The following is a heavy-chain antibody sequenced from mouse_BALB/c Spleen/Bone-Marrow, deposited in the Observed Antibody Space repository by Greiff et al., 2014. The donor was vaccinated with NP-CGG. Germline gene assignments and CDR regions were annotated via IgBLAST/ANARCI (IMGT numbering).Heavy chain of an antibody. CDR1: GFTFSDYY. CDR3: ARPGERYGAMDY. Sequence: DVQLQESGGGLVKPGGSLKLSCAASGFTFSDYYMYWVRQTPEKRLEWVATISDGGGYTYYPDSVWGRFTISRDNAKNNLYPQMSSLKSEDTAMYYCARPGERYGAMDYWGQGTSVNVFS. CDR2: ISDGGGYT. D-gene: IGHD2-10*02. V-gene: IGHV5-4*02. J-gene: IGHJ4*01.